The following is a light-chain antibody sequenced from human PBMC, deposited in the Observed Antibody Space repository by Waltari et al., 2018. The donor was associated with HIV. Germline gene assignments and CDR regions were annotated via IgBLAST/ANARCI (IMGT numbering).Light chain of an antibody. V-gene: IGLV2-11*01. CDR1: STAVGGDNY. J-gene: IGLJ3*02. Sequence: QSALTQPRSVSGSPGQSVTISCTGTSTAVGGDNYVSSYQQHPGKVPKLLFSDVRKRPVAVPDRFSGAKSGNAASLTISVLQAGDESDYSCCSFAGSYTWVFGGGTKLTVL. CDR2: DVR. CDR3: CSFAGSYTWV.